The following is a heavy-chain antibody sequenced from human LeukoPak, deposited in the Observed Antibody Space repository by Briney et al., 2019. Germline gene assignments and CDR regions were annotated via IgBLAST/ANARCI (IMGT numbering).Heavy chain of an antibody. J-gene: IGHJ4*02. CDR3: ARRRAWGRAMVTFSRGGYFDY. D-gene: IGHD5-18*01. V-gene: IGHV5-51*01. Sequence: GESLKISCKGSGYSFTSYWIGWVRQMPGKGLEWMGIIYPGDSDTRYSPSFQGQVTISADKSISTAYLQWSSLKASDTAMYYCARRRAWGRAMVTFSRGGYFDYWGQGSLVTVSS. CDR1: GYSFTSYW. CDR2: IYPGDSDT.